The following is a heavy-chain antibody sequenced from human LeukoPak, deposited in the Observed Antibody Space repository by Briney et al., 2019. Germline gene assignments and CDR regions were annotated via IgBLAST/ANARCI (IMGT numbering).Heavy chain of an antibody. D-gene: IGHD6-6*01. CDR1: GGSISSSSYS. CDR2: IYYSGST. J-gene: IGHJ4*02. Sequence: PSETLSLTCTVSGGSISSSSYSWGWIRQPPGKGLEWIGSIYYSGSTYYNPSLKSRVTISVDTSKNQFSLKLSSVTAADTAVYYCARKVRYSSSSDYFDYWGQGTLVTVSS. V-gene: IGHV4-39*07. CDR3: ARKVRYSSSSDYFDY.